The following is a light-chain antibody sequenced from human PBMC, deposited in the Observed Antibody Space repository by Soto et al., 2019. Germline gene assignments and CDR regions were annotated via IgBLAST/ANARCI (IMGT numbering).Light chain of an antibody. CDR3: QLYGGSPPPT. V-gene: IGKV3-20*01. J-gene: IGKJ4*01. CDR2: GAS. CDR1: QSVRNNY. Sequence: EIVLTQSPGTLSLSPGERATLSCRASQSVRNNYLAWYQVTPGQAPRLLIYGASSRATGIPDRFSGSGSGTDYTLTISRLEPGDFAVYYCQLYGGSPPPTFGGGTKVDIK.